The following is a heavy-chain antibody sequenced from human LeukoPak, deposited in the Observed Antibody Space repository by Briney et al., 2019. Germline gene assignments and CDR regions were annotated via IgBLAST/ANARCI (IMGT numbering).Heavy chain of an antibody. V-gene: IGHV3-30*03. CDR2: ISDDRSNK. CDR3: ATVAMIVAKPYDN. CDR1: GFTFSSYD. D-gene: IGHD3-22*01. J-gene: IGHJ4*02. Sequence: GGSLRLSCAASGFTFSSYDMHWVRQASGKGLEWVAVISDDRSNKYYADSVKGRFTISRDNSKNTLYLQMNSLRAEDTAVYYCATVAMIVAKPYDNWGQGTLVTVSS.